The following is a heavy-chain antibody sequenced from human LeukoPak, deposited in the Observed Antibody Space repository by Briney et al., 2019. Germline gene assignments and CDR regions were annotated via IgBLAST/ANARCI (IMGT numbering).Heavy chain of an antibody. J-gene: IGHJ4*02. D-gene: IGHD5-18*01. V-gene: IGHV7-4-1*02. CDR1: GYTFTSYA. CDR3: ARGRYGYSYGPDDFDY. CDR2: INTNTGNP. Sequence: AASVTVSCKASGYTFTSYAMNRVRQAPGQGLEWMGWINTNTGNPTYAQGFTGRFVFSLDTSVSTAYLQISSLKAEDTAVYYCARGRYGYSYGPDDFDYWGQGTLVTVSS.